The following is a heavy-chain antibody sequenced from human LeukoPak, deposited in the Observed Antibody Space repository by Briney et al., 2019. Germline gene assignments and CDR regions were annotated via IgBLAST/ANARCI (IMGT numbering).Heavy chain of an antibody. CDR3: ARLIWFGDFYYFDS. CDR1: GYSISSGYY. Sequence: PSETLSLTCSVSGYSISSGYYWGWIRQPPGKGLEWIGNIYYIGSTYYNPSLNSRVTISVDTSKNQFSLNLSSVTAADTAMYFCARLIWFGDFYYFDSWGQGTLVIVSS. J-gene: IGHJ4*02. D-gene: IGHD3-10*01. V-gene: IGHV4-38-2*02. CDR2: IYYIGST.